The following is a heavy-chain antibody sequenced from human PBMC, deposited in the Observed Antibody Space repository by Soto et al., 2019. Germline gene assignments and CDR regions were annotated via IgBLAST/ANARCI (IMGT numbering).Heavy chain of an antibody. CDR2: MHYSGTT. V-gene: IGHV4-59*08. J-gene: IGHJ4*02. Sequence: SETLSLTCTVSGGSITSYYWSWIRQSPGKGLEWIGYMHYSGTTDYSPSLKSRCTISVDTSKNQFSLQLSSVTAADTAVYFCARHDGILVGHGVFDSWGQGTLVTVSS. CDR3: ARHDGILVGHGVFDS. CDR1: GGSITSYY. D-gene: IGHD2-15*01.